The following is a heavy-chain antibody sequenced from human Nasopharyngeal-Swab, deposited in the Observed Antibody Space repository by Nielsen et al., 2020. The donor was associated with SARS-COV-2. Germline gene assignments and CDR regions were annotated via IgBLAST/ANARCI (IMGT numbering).Heavy chain of an antibody. CDR2: IRVSGDTT. D-gene: IGHD1-20*01. J-gene: IGHJ4*02. CDR1: GFTFSNYA. V-gene: IGHV3-23*01. Sequence: GESLKISCTASGFTFSNYAMTWVRQAPGKGLEWVSSIRVSGDTTYYADSVKGRFTISRDSSENTLYLEMNNLTPDDTATYYCAAPLTGLHYWGQGTLVTVSS. CDR3: AAPLTGLHY.